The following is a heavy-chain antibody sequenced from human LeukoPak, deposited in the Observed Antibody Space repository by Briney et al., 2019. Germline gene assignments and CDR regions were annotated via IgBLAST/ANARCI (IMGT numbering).Heavy chain of an antibody. CDR3: ARDYGDYGMDV. CDR1: GGSISSGGYY. V-gene: IGHV4-31*03. D-gene: IGHD4-17*01. Sequence: SETLSLTCTVSGGSISSGGYYWSWIRQHPGKGLEWIGYIYYSGSTCYNPSLKSRVTISVDTSKNQFSLKLSSVTAADTAVYYCARDYGDYGMDVWGQGTTVTVSS. CDR2: IYYSGST. J-gene: IGHJ6*02.